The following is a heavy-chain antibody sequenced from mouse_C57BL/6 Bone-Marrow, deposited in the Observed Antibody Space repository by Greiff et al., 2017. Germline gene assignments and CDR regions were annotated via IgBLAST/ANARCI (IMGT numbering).Heavy chain of an antibody. D-gene: IGHD2-4*01. CDR1: GFTFSSYG. Sequence: DVQLVESGGDLVKPGGSLKLSCAASGFTFSSYGMSWVRQTPDKRLEWVATISSGGSYTYYPDSVKGRFTISRDNAKNTLYLQMSSLKSEDTAMYYCARHPYYDYDGGFAYWGQGTLVTVSA. J-gene: IGHJ3*01. CDR2: ISSGGSYT. V-gene: IGHV5-6*01. CDR3: ARHPYYDYDGGFAY.